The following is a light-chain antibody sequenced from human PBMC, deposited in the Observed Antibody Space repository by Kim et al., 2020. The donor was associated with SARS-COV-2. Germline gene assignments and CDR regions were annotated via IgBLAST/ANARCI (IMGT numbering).Light chain of an antibody. CDR2: LAS. CDR1: QSISTW. Sequence: SASVGDRVTNTGRASQSISTWLAWYQQKPGKAPKLLVYLASTLESGVPSRFSGSGSGTEFTLTIDSLQPDDFATYYCQHYIRFPYTFGQGTKLEI. CDR3: QHYIRFPYT. V-gene: IGKV1-5*03. J-gene: IGKJ2*01.